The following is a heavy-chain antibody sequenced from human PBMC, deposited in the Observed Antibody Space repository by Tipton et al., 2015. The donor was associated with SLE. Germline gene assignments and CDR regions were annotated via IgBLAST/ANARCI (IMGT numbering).Heavy chain of an antibody. Sequence: TLSLTCTVSGGSISSHYWSWIRQPPGKGLEWIGYIYYSGSTNYNPPLKSRVTISVDTSKNQFSLKLSSVTAADTAVYYCARDLDYYGSGSYSRWSQGTLVTVSS. J-gene: IGHJ4*02. V-gene: IGHV4-59*11. D-gene: IGHD3-10*01. CDR3: ARDLDYYGSGSYSR. CDR1: GGSISSHY. CDR2: IYYSGST.